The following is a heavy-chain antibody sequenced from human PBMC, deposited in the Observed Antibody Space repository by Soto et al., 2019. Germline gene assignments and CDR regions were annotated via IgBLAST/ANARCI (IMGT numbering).Heavy chain of an antibody. CDR1: GYTFSSFG. D-gene: IGHD3-9*01. Sequence: QVQLVQSEGEVKKPGASVKVSCKASGYTFSSFGVSWVRQAPGQGLEWMGWISGNNGDTDYSQKLQGRVTMTTDTSTKTAYMELRSLRIDDTAVFYCARDATRTIWGSASDYYYYDGMDVWGQGTTVTVSS. J-gene: IGHJ6*02. CDR3: ARDATRTIWGSASDYYYYDGMDV. CDR2: ISGNNGDT. V-gene: IGHV1-18*01.